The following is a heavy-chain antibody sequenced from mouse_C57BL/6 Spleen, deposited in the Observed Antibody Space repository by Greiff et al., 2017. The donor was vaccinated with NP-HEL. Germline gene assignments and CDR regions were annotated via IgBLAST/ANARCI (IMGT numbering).Heavy chain of an antibody. CDR2: INPNNGGT. Sequence: EVQLQQSGPELVKPGASVKIPCKASGYTFNDYNMDWVKQSHGKSLEWIGDINPNNGGTIYNQKFKGKATLTVDKSSSTAYMELRSLTSEDTAVYYCAREGTTVVAKRYFDVWGTGTTVTVSS. CDR3: AREGTTVVAKRYFDV. V-gene: IGHV1-18*01. CDR1: GYTFNDYN. J-gene: IGHJ1*03. D-gene: IGHD1-1*01.